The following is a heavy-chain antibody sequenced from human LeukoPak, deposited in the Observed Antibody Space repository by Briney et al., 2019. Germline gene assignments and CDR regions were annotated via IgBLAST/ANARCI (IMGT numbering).Heavy chain of an antibody. J-gene: IGHJ4*02. CDR3: AKASYYFDSGGDQYYFDF. Sequence: GGSLRLSCAASGFTFKTYAMSWVRQAPGKGLEWVSISGSGGTTYYADSVKGRFTISRDNSKNTLYLQKNILRAEDTAVYYCAKASYYFDSGGDQYYFDFWGQGTLVTVSS. CDR2: ISGSGGTT. V-gene: IGHV3-23*01. CDR1: GFTFKTYA. D-gene: IGHD3-22*01.